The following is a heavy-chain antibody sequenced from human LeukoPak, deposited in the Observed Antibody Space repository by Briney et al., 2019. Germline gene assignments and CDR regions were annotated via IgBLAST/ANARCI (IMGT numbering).Heavy chain of an antibody. V-gene: IGHV3-7*01. D-gene: IGHD6-13*01. CDR2: IKQDGSGN. J-gene: IGHJ6*03. Sequence: GGSLRLSCAASGFTFSSYWMSWVRQAPGKGLEWVANIKQDGSGNFYVDSVKGRFTISRDNGKNSLYLQMNSLGAEDTAVYYCARASSAGFVYYFYLDVWGKGTTVTISS. CDR1: GFTFSSYW. CDR3: ARASSAGFVYYFYLDV.